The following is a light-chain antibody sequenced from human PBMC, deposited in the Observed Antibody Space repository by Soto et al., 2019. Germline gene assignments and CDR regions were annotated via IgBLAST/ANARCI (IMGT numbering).Light chain of an antibody. CDR3: SSYTTSSTYV. V-gene: IGLV2-14*01. Sequence: QSVLTQPASVSGSPGQPITISCTGTSTDVGRYNYVSWYQQHPGKAPKLMIYDVANRPSGVSNRFSGSKSGITASLTISGVQAEDEADYYCSSYTTSSTYVFGTGTKVTVL. J-gene: IGLJ1*01. CDR1: STDVGRYNY. CDR2: DVA.